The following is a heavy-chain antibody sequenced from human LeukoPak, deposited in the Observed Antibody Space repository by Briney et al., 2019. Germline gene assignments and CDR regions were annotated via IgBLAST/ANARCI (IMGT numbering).Heavy chain of an antibody. CDR1: GDSIRSSSYY. D-gene: IGHD3-9*01. Sequence: PSETLSLTCTVSGDSIRSSSYYWGWLRQAPEKGLEWIGSIYYSGITYYNPSLKSRVTISVDTSRNQFSLRLTSVTAADTAVYYCARPKQRREIAPFDLWGRGTPVTVSS. V-gene: IGHV4-39*01. CDR2: IYYSGIT. J-gene: IGHJ4*02. CDR3: ARPKQRREIAPFDL.